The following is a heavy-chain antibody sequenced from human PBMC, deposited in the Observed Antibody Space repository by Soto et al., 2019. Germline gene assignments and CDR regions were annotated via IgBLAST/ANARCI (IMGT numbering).Heavy chain of an antibody. CDR1: GFTFSSYE. D-gene: IGHD3-3*01. J-gene: IGHJ6*02. CDR2: ISSSGSTI. V-gene: IGHV3-48*03. Sequence: GGSLRLSCAASGFTFSSYEMNWVRQAPGKGLEWVSYISSSGSTIYYADSVKGRFTISRDNAKNSLYLQMNSLRADDTAVYYCARDSHYDFWSGYRTYYYGMDVWGQGTTVTVSS. CDR3: ARDSHYDFWSGYRTYYYGMDV.